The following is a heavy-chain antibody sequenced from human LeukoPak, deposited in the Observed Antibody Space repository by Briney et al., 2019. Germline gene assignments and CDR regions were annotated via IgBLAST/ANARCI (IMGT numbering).Heavy chain of an antibody. CDR3: ANLGSGRFFDL. Sequence: PSETLSLTCTVSGGSIRSYHWSWIRQPAGKGLEWVGLIYTSGNTKYNSSLKSRVSMSVDTSKNQFSLKLRSVTAADTAVYFCANLGSGRFFDLWGRGTLVTVSS. CDR2: IYTSGNT. CDR1: GGSIRSYH. D-gene: IGHD3-16*01. V-gene: IGHV4-4*07. J-gene: IGHJ2*01.